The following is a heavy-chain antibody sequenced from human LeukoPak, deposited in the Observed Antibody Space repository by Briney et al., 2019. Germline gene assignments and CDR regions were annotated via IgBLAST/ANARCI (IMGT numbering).Heavy chain of an antibody. CDR1: GFTFSSYS. CDR3: ARGAHTIFGSDYYYYMDA. Sequence: PGGSLRLSCAASGFTFSSYSMNWVRQAPGKGLEWVSSISSSSSYIYYADSVKGRFTISRDNAKNSLYLQMNSLRAEDTAVYYCARGAHTIFGSDYYYYMDAWGKGTTVTVSS. V-gene: IGHV3-21*01. CDR2: ISSSSSYI. J-gene: IGHJ6*03. D-gene: IGHD3-3*01.